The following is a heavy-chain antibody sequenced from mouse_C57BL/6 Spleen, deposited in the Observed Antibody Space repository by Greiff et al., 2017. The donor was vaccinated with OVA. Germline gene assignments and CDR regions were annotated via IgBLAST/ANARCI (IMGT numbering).Heavy chain of an antibody. CDR2: IYPGDGDT. Sequence: QVQLKESGPELVKPGASVKISCKASGYAFSSSWMNWVKQRPGKGLEWIGRIYPGDGDTNYNGKFKGKATLTADKSSSTAYMQLSSLTSEDSAVYFCAGAAQVDFDYWGQGTTLTVSS. CDR3: AGAAQVDFDY. CDR1: GYAFSSSW. V-gene: IGHV1-82*01. D-gene: IGHD3-2*02. J-gene: IGHJ2*01.